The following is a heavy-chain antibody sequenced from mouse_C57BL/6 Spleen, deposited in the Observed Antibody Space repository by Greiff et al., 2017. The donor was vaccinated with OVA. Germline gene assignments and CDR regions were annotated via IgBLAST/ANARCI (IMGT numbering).Heavy chain of an antibody. CDR1: GYSITSGYY. CDR3: ASDLAMDY. V-gene: IGHV3-6*01. CDR2: ISYDGSN. J-gene: IGHJ4*01. Sequence: EVQLVESGPGLVKPSQSLSLTCSVTGYSITSGYYWNWIRQFPGNKLEWMGYISYDGSNNYNPSLKNRISITRDPSKNQLFLKLNSVTTEDTATYYCASDLAMDYWGQGTSVTVSS.